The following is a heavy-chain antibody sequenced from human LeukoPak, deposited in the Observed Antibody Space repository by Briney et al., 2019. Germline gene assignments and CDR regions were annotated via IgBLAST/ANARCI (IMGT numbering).Heavy chain of an antibody. V-gene: IGHV3-21*01. CDR3: ARVGLSDIVVVPAALQFHFDY. J-gene: IGHJ4*02. Sequence: GGSLRLSCAASGFTFSSYSMNWVRQAPGKGLEWVSSISSSSSYIYYAGSVKGRFTISRDNAKNSLYLQMNSLRAEDTAVYYCARVGLSDIVVVPAALQFHFDYWGQGTLVTVSS. D-gene: IGHD2-2*02. CDR2: ISSSSSYI. CDR1: GFTFSSYS.